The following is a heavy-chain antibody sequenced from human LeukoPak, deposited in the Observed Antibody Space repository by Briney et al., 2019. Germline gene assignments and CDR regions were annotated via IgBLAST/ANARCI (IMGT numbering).Heavy chain of an antibody. Sequence: PSETLSLTCTVAGGSISSYYWSWIRQPAGKGLEWIGRICTSASTNYNPSLKSRVTISVDTSKNQFSLKVSSVTAADTAVYYCAGVGCSSTSCSTNYGMDVWGQGTTVTVSS. J-gene: IGHJ6*02. CDR2: ICTSAST. CDR3: AGVGCSSTSCSTNYGMDV. CDR1: GGSISSYY. V-gene: IGHV4-4*07. D-gene: IGHD2-2*02.